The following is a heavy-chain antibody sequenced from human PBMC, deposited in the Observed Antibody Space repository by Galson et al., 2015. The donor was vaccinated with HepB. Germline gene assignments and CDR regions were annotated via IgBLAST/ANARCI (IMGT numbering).Heavy chain of an antibody. CDR1: GFTFGDYA. CDR2: IRSKAYGGTT. Sequence: SLRLSCAASGFTFGDYAMSWVRQAPGKGLEWVGFIRSKAYGGTTEYAASVKGRFTISRDDSKSIAYLQMNSLKTEDTAVYYCTREVIAVFTSYFDYWGQGTLVTVSS. J-gene: IGHJ4*02. D-gene: IGHD6-19*01. CDR3: TREVIAVFTSYFDY. V-gene: IGHV3-49*04.